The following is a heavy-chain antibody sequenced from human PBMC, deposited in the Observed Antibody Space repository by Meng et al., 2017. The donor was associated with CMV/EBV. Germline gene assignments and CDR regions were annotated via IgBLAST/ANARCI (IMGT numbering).Heavy chain of an antibody. CDR1: GGSISSYY. Sequence: SETLSLTCTVSGGSISSYYWSWIRQPPGKGLEWIGYIYYSGSTNYNPSLKSRVTISVDTSKNQFSLKLSSVTAADTAVYYCARFDWGGYYYYGMDVWGQGTTVTRLL. V-gene: IGHV4-59*01. J-gene: IGHJ6*02. D-gene: IGHD7-27*01. CDR3: ARFDWGGYYYYGMDV. CDR2: IYYSGST.